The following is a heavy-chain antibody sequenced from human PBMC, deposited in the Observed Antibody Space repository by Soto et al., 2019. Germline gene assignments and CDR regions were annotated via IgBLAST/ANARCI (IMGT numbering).Heavy chain of an antibody. D-gene: IGHD6-6*01. Sequence: SETLSLACTVSGGSSSSYYWSWIRQAPGKGLEWIGYIYYSGSTNYNPSLKSRVTISVDTSKNQFSLKLSSVTAADTAVYYCARDARNWFDPCGPGTLVTVSS. CDR3: ARDARNWFDP. CDR1: GGSSSSYY. V-gene: IGHV4-59*01. J-gene: IGHJ5*02. CDR2: IYYSGST.